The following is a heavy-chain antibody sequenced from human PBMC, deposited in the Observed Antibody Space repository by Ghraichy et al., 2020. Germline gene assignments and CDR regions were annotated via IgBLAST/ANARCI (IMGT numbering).Heavy chain of an antibody. J-gene: IGHJ4*02. CDR2: ISGSGGST. D-gene: IGHD3-22*01. V-gene: IGHV3-23*01. CDR3: AKDPLITYYYDSSGDFDY. CDR1: GFTFSSYA. Sequence: GGSLRLSCAASGFTFSSYAMSWVRQAPGKGLEWVSAISGSGGSTYYADSVKGRFTISRDNSKNTLYLQMNSLRAEDTAVYYCAKDPLITYYYDSSGDFDYWGQGTLVTVSS.